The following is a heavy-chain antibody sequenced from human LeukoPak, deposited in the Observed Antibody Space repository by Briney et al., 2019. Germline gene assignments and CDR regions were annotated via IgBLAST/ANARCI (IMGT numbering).Heavy chain of an antibody. CDR2: IYSGGST. Sequence: GGSLRLSCAASGFTVSSNYMSWVRQAPGKGLEWVSVIYSGGSTYYADSVKGRFTISRDNSKNTLYLQINSLRAEDTAVYYCASLAVTQSFDYWGQGTLVTVSS. V-gene: IGHV3-66*01. J-gene: IGHJ4*02. CDR1: GFTVSSNY. D-gene: IGHD2-21*02. CDR3: ASLAVTQSFDY.